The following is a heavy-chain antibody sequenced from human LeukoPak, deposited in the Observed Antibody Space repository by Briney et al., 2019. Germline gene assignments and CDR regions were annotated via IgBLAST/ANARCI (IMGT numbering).Heavy chain of an antibody. V-gene: IGHV1-69*04. CDR1: GGTFSSYA. CDR2: IIPILGIA. Sequence: ASVKVSCKASGGTFSSYANSWVRQAPGQGLEWMGRIIPILGIANYAQKFQGRVTITADKSTSTAYMELSSLRSEDTAVYYCARGSVIAVADTTNYYYGMDVWGQGTTVTVSS. J-gene: IGHJ6*02. CDR3: ARGSVIAVADTTNYYYGMDV. D-gene: IGHD6-19*01.